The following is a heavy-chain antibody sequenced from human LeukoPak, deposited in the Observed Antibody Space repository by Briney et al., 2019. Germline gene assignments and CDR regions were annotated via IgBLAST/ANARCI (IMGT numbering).Heavy chain of an antibody. J-gene: IGHJ4*02. Sequence: GGSLRLPCAASGFTFSSYAMHWVRQAPGKGLEWVAVISYDGSNKYYADSVKGRFTISRDNSKNTLYLQMNSLRAEDTAVYYCARVAVAGTNLYFDYWGQGTLVTVSS. CDR2: ISYDGSNK. V-gene: IGHV3-30*04. D-gene: IGHD6-19*01. CDR3: ARVAVAGTNLYFDY. CDR1: GFTFSSYA.